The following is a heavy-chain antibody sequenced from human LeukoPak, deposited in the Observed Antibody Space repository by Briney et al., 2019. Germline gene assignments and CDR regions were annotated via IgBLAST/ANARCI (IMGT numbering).Heavy chain of an antibody. Sequence: SSETLSLTCAVYGGSFSGYYWSWIRQPPGKGLEWIGEINHSGSTNYNPSLKSRVTISVDTSKNQFSLKLSSVTAADTAVYYCARHLSGGTYPLDYWGQGTLVTVSS. J-gene: IGHJ4*02. CDR2: INHSGST. CDR3: ARHLSGGTYPLDY. CDR1: GGSFSGYY. V-gene: IGHV4-34*01. D-gene: IGHD1-26*01.